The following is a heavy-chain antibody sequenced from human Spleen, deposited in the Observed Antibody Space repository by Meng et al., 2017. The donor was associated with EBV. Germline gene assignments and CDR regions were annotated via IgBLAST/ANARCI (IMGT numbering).Heavy chain of an antibody. CDR1: GGSISSPYW. J-gene: IGHJ5*02. CDR2: IFHTGST. CDR3: ALYVWGSFRDNYFDT. Sequence: QVQLKESGPGLWKPSGTLSLTCTVSGGSISSPYWWNWVRQPPGKGLEWIGDIFHTGSTNYNPSLKSRVTLSVDKSKNQFSLEVRSVTAADTAVYYCALYVWGSFRDNYFDTWGQGTLVTVSS. V-gene: IGHV4-4*02. D-gene: IGHD3-16*02.